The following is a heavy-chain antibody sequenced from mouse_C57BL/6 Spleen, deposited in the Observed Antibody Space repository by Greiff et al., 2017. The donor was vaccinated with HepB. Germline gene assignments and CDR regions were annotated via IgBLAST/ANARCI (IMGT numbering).Heavy chain of an antibody. CDR3: ARRPQRGYFDV. V-gene: IGHV1-42*01. Sequence: VQLQQSGPELVKPGASVKISCKASGYSFTGYYMNWVKQSPEKSLEWIGEINPSTGGTTYNQKFKAKATLTVDKSSSTAYMQLKSLTSEDSAVYYCARRPQRGYFDVWGTGTTVTVSS. CDR1: GYSFTGYY. J-gene: IGHJ1*03. CDR2: INPSTGGT.